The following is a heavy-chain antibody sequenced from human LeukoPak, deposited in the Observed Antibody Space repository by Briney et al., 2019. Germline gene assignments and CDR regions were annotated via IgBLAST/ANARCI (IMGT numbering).Heavy chain of an antibody. CDR2: IKQDGSEK. V-gene: IGHV3-7*03. CDR1: GFTFSSYW. J-gene: IGHJ4*02. D-gene: IGHD3-10*01. CDR3: ARPAHGSGSYYLYYFYY. Sequence: GGSLRLSCAASGFTFSSYWMSWVRQAPGKGLEWVANIKQDGSEKYYVDSVKGRFTISRDNAKKSLYLQMNSLRAEDTAVYYCARPAHGSGSYYLYYFYYWGQGTLGTVSP.